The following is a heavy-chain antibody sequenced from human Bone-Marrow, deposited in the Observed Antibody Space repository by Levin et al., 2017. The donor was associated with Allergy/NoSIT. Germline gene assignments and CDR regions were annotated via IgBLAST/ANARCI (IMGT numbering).Heavy chain of an antibody. Sequence: GASVKVSCKASGYTFTSYDINWVRQATGQGLEWMGWMNPNIGNTGYAQKFQGRVTMTRNTSISTAYMELSSLRSEDTAVYYCARVRGYSSSSYSSYYGMDVWGQGTTVTVSS. CDR2: MNPNIGNT. V-gene: IGHV1-8*01. J-gene: IGHJ6*02. D-gene: IGHD6-6*01. CDR1: GYTFTSYD. CDR3: ARVRGYSSSSYSSYYGMDV.